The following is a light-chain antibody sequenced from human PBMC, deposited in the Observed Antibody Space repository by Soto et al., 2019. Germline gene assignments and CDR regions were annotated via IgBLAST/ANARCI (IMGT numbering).Light chain of an antibody. Sequence: EIVCTQSPATLSLSPGEGATLSCRASQSVSSYLAWYQQKPGQAPRLLIYDTSNRATGIPARFSGSGSGTDFTLTISSLQPDDFAPYYCQQYNSDSWNTFGEGTRLEIK. CDR3: QQYNSDSWNT. V-gene: IGKV3-11*01. CDR1: QSVSSY. J-gene: IGKJ5*01. CDR2: DTS.